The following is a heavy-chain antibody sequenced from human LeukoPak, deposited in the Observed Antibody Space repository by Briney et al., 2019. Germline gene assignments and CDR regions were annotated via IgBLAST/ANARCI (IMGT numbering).Heavy chain of an antibody. CDR1: GFTFSSYA. CDR3: AKSTSGYSGGFDY. Sequence: GGSLRLSCAASGFTFSSYAMSWVRQAPGKGLEWVSGITWNSGSIGYADSVKGRFTISRDNAKNSLYLQMNSLRAEDTALYYCAKSTSGYSGGFDYWGQGTLVTVSS. CDR2: ITWNSGSI. V-gene: IGHV3-9*01. J-gene: IGHJ4*02. D-gene: IGHD3-22*01.